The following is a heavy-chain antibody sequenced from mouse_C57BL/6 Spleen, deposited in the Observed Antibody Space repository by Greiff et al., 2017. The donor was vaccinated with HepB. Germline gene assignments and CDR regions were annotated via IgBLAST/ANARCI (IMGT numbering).Heavy chain of an antibody. V-gene: IGHV1-59*01. Sequence: VKLQQPGAELVRPGTSVKLSCKASGYTFTSYWMHWVKQRPGQGLEWIGVIDPSDSYTNYNQKFKGKATLTVDTSSSTAYMQLSSLTSEDSAVYYCARSGYGSSYERYFDVWGTGTTVTVSS. J-gene: IGHJ1*03. CDR1: GYTFTSYW. CDR2: IDPSDSYT. D-gene: IGHD1-1*01. CDR3: ARSGYGSSYERYFDV.